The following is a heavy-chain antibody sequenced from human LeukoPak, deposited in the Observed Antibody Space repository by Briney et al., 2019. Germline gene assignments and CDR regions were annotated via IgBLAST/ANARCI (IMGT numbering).Heavy chain of an antibody. CDR1: GFTFSSYE. D-gene: IGHD6-19*01. CDR2: ISSSGSTI. CDR3: VRGKSNGFRSGYFDY. J-gene: IGHJ4*02. Sequence: GGSLRLSCAASGFTFSSYEMNWVRQAPGKGLEWVSYISSSGSTIYYADSVKGRFTISRDNAKNSLYLQMNSLRAEDTAVYYCVRGKSNGFRSGYFDYWGQGTLVTVSS. V-gene: IGHV3-48*03.